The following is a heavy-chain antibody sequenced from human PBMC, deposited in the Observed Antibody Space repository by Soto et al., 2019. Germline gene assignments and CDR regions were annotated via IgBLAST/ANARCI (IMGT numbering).Heavy chain of an antibody. D-gene: IGHD5-12*01. V-gene: IGHV3-23*01. CDR2: INGHDGLT. CDR3: AKHLATRPGPYHYLDV. J-gene: IGHJ6*03. Sequence: GGSLRLSCAASGFNLRSYAMSWVRQTPGKWLEWVSLINGHDGLTYHVDSVEGRCTISKDNSKSTPYLQLNSLRAEDSAVYYCAKHLATRPGPYHYLDVWGNGTTVTVSS. CDR1: GFNLRSYA.